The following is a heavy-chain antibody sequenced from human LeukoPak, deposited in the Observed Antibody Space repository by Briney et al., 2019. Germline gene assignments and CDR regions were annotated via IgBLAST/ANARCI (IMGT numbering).Heavy chain of an antibody. CDR2: ISAYNGNT. CDR1: GYTFTSYY. CDR3: ARVGYYGSGSYSGVGTFDY. V-gene: IGHV1-18*04. D-gene: IGHD3-10*01. Sequence: ASVKVSCKASGYTFTSYYMHWVRQAPGQGLEWMGWISAYNGNTNYAQKLQGRVTMTTDTSTSTAYMELRSLRSDDTAVYYCARVGYYGSGSYSGVGTFDYWGQGTLVTVSS. J-gene: IGHJ4*02.